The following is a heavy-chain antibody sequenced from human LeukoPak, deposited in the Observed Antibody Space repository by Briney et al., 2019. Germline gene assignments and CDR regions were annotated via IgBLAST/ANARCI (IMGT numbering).Heavy chain of an antibody. Sequence: GGSLRLSCAASGFPFSSYAMNWVRQAPGKGLEWVSAISGSGASTYYADSVKDRFTLSRDDSKNTLYLQMNSLRAEDTAVYYCAKSRSSSSTRCYNYWSQGTLVTVSS. CDR3: AKSRSSSSTRCYNY. CDR2: ISGSGAST. CDR1: GFPFSSYA. D-gene: IGHD2-2*02. V-gene: IGHV3-23*01. J-gene: IGHJ4*02.